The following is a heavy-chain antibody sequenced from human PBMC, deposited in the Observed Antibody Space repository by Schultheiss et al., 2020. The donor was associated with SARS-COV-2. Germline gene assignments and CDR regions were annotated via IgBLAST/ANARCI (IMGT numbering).Heavy chain of an antibody. V-gene: IGHV3-30*04. CDR1: GFTFSSYA. Sequence: GALRLSCAASGFTFSSYAMHWVRQAPGKGLEWVAVISYDGSNKYYADSVKGRFTISRDNSKNTLYLQMNSLRAEDTAVYYCARGPIVYCSSTSCTPLWYFDLWGRGTLVTVSS. CDR3: ARGPIVYCSSTSCTPLWYFDL. J-gene: IGHJ2*01. CDR2: ISYDGSNK. D-gene: IGHD2-2*01.